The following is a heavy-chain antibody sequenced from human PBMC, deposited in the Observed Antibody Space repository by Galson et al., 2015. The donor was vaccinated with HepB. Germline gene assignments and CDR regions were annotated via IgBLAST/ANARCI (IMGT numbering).Heavy chain of an antibody. J-gene: IGHJ4*02. CDR3: ATSDWGRVLGG. Sequence: SLRLSCAASGFTFSSHAMNWVRQAPGRGLEWVSGINNDGGGAKHADSVKGRFSISRDNSSNTLYQQMNTLRVEDTAVYYCATSDWGRVLGGWGQGSLVTVSS. CDR1: GFTFSSHA. V-gene: IGHV3-23*01. CDR2: INNDGGGA. D-gene: IGHD2-21*01.